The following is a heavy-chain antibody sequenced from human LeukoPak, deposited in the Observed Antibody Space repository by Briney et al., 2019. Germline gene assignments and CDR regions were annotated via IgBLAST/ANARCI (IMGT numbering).Heavy chain of an antibody. CDR1: GGSISSYY. V-gene: IGHV4-59*01. J-gene: IGHJ3*02. CDR3: ARELTFAFDI. Sequence: SETLSLTCTVSGGSISSYYWSWIRQPPGKGLEWIGYIYYSGSTNYNPSLKSRVTISVDTSKNQFSLKLSSVTAADTVVYYCARELTFAFDIWGQGTMVTVSS. CDR2: IYYSGST.